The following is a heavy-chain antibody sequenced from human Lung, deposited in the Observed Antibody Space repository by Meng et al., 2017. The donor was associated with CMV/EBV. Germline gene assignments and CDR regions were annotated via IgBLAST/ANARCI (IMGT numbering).Heavy chain of an antibody. V-gene: IGHV4-4*02. CDR1: GGSISSSNW. J-gene: IGHJ4*02. CDR3: ARVGQWLPIDY. D-gene: IGHD6-19*01. Sequence: HVRLRVLHPGLVKHSGTRSLTCAVSGGSISSSNWWSWVRQPPGKGLEWIGEIYHSGSTNYNPSLKSRVTISVDKSKNQFSLNLSSVTAADTAVYYCARVGQWLPIDYWGQGTLVTVSS. CDR2: IYHSGST.